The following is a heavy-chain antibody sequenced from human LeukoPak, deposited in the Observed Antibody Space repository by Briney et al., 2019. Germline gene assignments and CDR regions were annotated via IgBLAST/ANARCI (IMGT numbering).Heavy chain of an antibody. D-gene: IGHD2-15*01. CDR3: ARDRGYCSGGSCSYSDY. Sequence: KTGGSLRLSCAASGFTFSDYYMSWIRQAPGKGLEWVSYISSSSSYTNYADSVKGRFTISRDNAKNSLYLQMNILRAEDTAVYYCARDRGYCSGGSCSYSDYWGQGTLVTVSS. J-gene: IGHJ4*02. V-gene: IGHV3-11*06. CDR1: GFTFSDYY. CDR2: ISSSSSYT.